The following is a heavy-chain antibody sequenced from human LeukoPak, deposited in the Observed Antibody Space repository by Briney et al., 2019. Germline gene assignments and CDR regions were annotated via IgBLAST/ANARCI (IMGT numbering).Heavy chain of an antibody. J-gene: IGHJ4*02. CDR2: ISWNSGSI. D-gene: IGHD3-3*01. CDR3: AKTAYYDFWSGYSYFDY. Sequence: QPGRSLRLSCAASGFTFDDYAMHWVRQAPGKGLECVSGISWNSGSIGYADSVKGRFTISRDNAKNSLYLQMNSLRAEDMALYYCAKTAYYDFWSGYSYFDYWGQGTLVTVSS. V-gene: IGHV3-9*03. CDR1: GFTFDDYA.